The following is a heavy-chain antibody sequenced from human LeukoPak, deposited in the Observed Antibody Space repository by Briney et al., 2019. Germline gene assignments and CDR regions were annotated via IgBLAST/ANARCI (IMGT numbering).Heavy chain of an antibody. CDR2: ISGSSGSI. CDR3: ARANPPAISFFDW. D-gene: IGHD3-9*01. J-gene: IGHJ4*02. Sequence: PGGSLRLSCAASGFTFSSYSMNWVRLAPGKGLEWVASISGSSGSIYYADSVKGRFTISRDNAKNSLYLQMNSLRAEDTAVYYCARANPPAISFFDWWGQGTPVSVSS. V-gene: IGHV3-21*01. CDR1: GFTFSSYS.